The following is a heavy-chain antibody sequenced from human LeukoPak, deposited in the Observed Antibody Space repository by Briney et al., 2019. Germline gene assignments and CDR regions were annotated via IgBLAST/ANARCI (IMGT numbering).Heavy chain of an antibody. Sequence: KSGGSLRLSCAASGFTFSSYSMNWVRQAPGKGLEWVSSISSSSSYIYYADSVKGRFTISRDNSKNTLYLQMNSLRAEDTAVYYCAKGTYYDYVWGSYRYNYFDYWGQGTLVTVSS. V-gene: IGHV3-21*04. CDR1: GFTFSSYS. CDR3: AKGTYYDYVWGSYRYNYFDY. D-gene: IGHD3-16*02. J-gene: IGHJ4*02. CDR2: ISSSSSYI.